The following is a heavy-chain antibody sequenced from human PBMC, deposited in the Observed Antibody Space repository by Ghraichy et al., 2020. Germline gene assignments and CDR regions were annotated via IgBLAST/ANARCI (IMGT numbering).Heavy chain of an antibody. CDR2: INHSGST. V-gene: IGHV4-34*01. CDR1: GGSFSGYY. J-gene: IGHJ4*02. Sequence: SETLSLTCAVYGGSFSGYYWSWIRQPPGKGLEWIGEINHSGSTNYNPSLKSRVTISVDTSKNQFSLKLSSVTAADTAVYYCARAITGTTLDWGQGTLVTVSS. CDR3: ARAITGTTLD. D-gene: IGHD1-14*01.